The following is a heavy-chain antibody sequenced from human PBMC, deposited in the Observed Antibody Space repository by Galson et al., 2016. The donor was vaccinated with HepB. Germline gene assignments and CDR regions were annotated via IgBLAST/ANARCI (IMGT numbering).Heavy chain of an antibody. V-gene: IGHV3-33*01. Sequence: SLRLSCAASGFPFSIYGMHWVRQAPGKGLEWVAVTWYDEINKYYADSVKGRFTISRDYSKNTLYLQMNSLRVDDTAVYYCARASQPYCSSTSCYAGYYHYYGMDVWGQGTTVTVSS. D-gene: IGHD2-2*01. J-gene: IGHJ6*02. CDR1: GFPFSIYG. CDR2: TWYDEINK. CDR3: ARASQPYCSSTSCYAGYYHYYGMDV.